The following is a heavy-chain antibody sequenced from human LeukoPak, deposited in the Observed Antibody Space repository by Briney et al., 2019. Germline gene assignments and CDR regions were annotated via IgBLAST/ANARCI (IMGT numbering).Heavy chain of an antibody. CDR1: GFTFTSSA. J-gene: IGHJ4*02. D-gene: IGHD4-11*01. Sequence: SVKVSCKASGFTFTSSAVQWVRQARGQRLEWIGWIVVGSGNTNYAQKFQERVTITRDMSTSTAYMELSGLRSEDTAVYYCAADPLYSNYRPGNYWGQGTLVTVSS. V-gene: IGHV1-58*01. CDR2: IVVGSGNT. CDR3: AADPLYSNYRPGNY.